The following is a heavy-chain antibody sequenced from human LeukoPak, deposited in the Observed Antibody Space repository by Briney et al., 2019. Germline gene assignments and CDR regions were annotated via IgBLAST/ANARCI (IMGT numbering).Heavy chain of an antibody. V-gene: IGHV4-39*07. J-gene: IGHJ3*02. CDR1: GGSISSSSYY. Sequence: QSSETLSLTCTVSGGSISSSSYYWGWIRQPPGKGLEWIGSIYYSGSTYYNPSLKSRVTISVDTSKNQFSLKLSSVTAADTAVYYCARAAPSNYYDSSGPDAFDIWGQGTMVTVSS. D-gene: IGHD3-22*01. CDR2: IYYSGST. CDR3: ARAAPSNYYDSSGPDAFDI.